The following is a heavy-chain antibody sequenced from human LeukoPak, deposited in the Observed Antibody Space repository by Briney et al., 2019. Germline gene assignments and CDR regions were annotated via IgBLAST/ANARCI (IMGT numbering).Heavy chain of an antibody. CDR2: MNPNSGNT. Sequence: ASVKVSCKASGYTFTSYDINWVRQATGQGLEWMGWMNPNSGNTGYAQKFQGRVTITRNTSISTAYMELSSLRSEDTAVYYCARGRRVVIPAAKTGQLYYFDYWGQGTLVTVSS. J-gene: IGHJ4*02. V-gene: IGHV1-8*03. CDR3: ARGRRVVIPAAKTGQLYYFDY. CDR1: GYTFTSYD. D-gene: IGHD2-2*01.